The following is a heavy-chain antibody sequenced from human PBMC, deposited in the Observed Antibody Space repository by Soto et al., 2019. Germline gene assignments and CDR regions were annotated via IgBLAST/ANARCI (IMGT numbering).Heavy chain of an antibody. Sequence: SETLSLTCTVSRGSISSYYWSWIRQPPGKGLEWIGYIYYSGSTSYNSSLKSRVTISVDTSKNQFSLNLNSVTTADTAVYFCARGSAKKGPFDFSAQGALVTVSS. V-gene: IGHV4-59*01. CDR3: ARGSAKKGPFDF. D-gene: IGHD2-15*01. CDR1: RGSISSYY. CDR2: IYYSGST. J-gene: IGHJ4*02.